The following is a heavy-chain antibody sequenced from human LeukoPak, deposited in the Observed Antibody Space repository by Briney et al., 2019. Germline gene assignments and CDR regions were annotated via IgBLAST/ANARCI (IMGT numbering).Heavy chain of an antibody. V-gene: IGHV1-24*01. D-gene: IGHD3-10*01. Sequence: ASVKVSCKVSGYTLTELSMHWVRQAPGKGLEWMGGFDPEDGETICAQKFQGRVTMTEDTSTDTAYMELSSLRSEDTAVYYCATDRGSGRNSLWFDPWGQGTLVTVSS. CDR3: ATDRGSGRNSLWFDP. J-gene: IGHJ5*02. CDR2: FDPEDGET. CDR1: GYTLTELS.